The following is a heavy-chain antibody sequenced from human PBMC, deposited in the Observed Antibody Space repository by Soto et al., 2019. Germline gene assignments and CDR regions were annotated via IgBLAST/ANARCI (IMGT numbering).Heavy chain of an antibody. CDR2: IYFNGNT. D-gene: IGHD3-16*01. J-gene: IGHJ4*02. CDR1: AASFSKYY. V-gene: IGHV4-59*01. CDR3: ASVTFGGILPAH. Sequence: SETLSLTCTVSAASFSKYYWTWIRQPPGKGLEWIGYIYFNGNTKYNPSLEGRLTISIDTSKKEFSLKLTSVTAADAAVYYCASVTFGGILPAHWGQGTLVTVSS.